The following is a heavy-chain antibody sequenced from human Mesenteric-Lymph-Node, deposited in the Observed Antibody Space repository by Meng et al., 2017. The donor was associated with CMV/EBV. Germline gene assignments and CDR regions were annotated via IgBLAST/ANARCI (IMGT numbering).Heavy chain of an antibody. CDR2: INGDYAYP. Sequence: SGYTFCDFGIGWVRQAPGQGLEWMGRINGDYAYPTNAKKFQGRVTMTADASTSIDYMELRSLREDDTAMYYCARDLFVKSLGMDYWGQGTLVTVSS. D-gene: IGHD3-10*01. V-gene: IGHV1-18*01. CDR1: GYTFCDFG. J-gene: IGHJ4*02. CDR3: ARDLFVKSLGMDY.